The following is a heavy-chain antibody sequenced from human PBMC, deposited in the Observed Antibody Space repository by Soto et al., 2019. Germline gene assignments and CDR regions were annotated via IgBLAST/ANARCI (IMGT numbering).Heavy chain of an antibody. Sequence: LSLTCTVSGGSISSGGYYWSWIRQHPGKGLEWIGYIYYSGRTYYNPSLHSRVSIAVDTTENQFSLKLTSVTAADTSVYYCARGSFSSSSSWFDPWGRGTLVTVSS. CDR3: ARGSFSSSSSWFDP. V-gene: IGHV4-31*03. D-gene: IGHD6-6*01. CDR2: IYYSGRT. CDR1: GGSISSGGYY. J-gene: IGHJ5*02.